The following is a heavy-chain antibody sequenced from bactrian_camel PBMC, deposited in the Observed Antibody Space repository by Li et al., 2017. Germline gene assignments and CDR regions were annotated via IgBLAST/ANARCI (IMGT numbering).Heavy chain of an antibody. CDR2: IYSDGLNT. V-gene: IGHV3-2*01. CDR3: ATVAGSFNDDYARARAYPY. J-gene: IGHJ4*01. CDR1: GHTDLSYT. D-gene: IGHD4*01. Sequence: QVQLVESGGGSVQAGGSLRLSCEASGHTDLSYTLGWFRQAPGKELEWVSSIYSDGLNTYYADSVKGRFTISRGNAKNTVYLQMNSLKSEDTALYYCATVAGSFNDDYARARAYPYWGQGTQVTVS.